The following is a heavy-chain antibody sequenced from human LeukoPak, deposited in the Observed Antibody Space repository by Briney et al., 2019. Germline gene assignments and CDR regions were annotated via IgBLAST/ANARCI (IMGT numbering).Heavy chain of an antibody. CDR2: ISSSGSTI. J-gene: IGHJ4*02. V-gene: IGHV3-48*03. CDR3: ARDGGYDFWSGYNPRGYFDY. Sequence: GGSLRLSCAASGFTFSSYEMNWVRQAPGKGLEWVSYISSSGSTIYYADSEKGRFTISRDNAKNSLYLQMNSLRAEDTAVYYCARDGGYDFWSGYNPRGYFDYWGQGTLVTVSS. D-gene: IGHD3-3*01. CDR1: GFTFSSYE.